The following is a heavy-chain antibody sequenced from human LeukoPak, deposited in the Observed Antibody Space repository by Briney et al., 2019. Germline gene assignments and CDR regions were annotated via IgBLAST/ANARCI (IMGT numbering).Heavy chain of an antibody. CDR2: INHSGST. J-gene: IGHJ4*02. Sequence: SQTLSLTCAVSGVSISSGGYYWSWIRQPPGEGLEWIGEINHSGSTNYNPSLKSRVTISVDTSKNQFSLKLSSVTAADTAVYYCALEAVGSSGYYFDYWGQGTLVTVSS. D-gene: IGHD3-22*01. CDR1: GVSISSGGYY. V-gene: IGHV4-30-2*01. CDR3: ALEAVGSSGYYFDY.